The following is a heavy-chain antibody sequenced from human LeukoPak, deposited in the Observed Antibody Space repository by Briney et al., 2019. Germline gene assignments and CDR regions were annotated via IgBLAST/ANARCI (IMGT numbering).Heavy chain of an antibody. CDR3: AREGGLNTNFDY. J-gene: IGHJ4*02. CDR2: TKPDGSAE. Sequence: GGSLRLSCAASGFTVRNYWMGWVRQAPGKGLEWVANTKPDGSAEYYADSVRGRFTTSRDNANNLLYLQMNRLRAEDTAVYYCAREGGLNTNFDYWGQGTLVTVSS. V-gene: IGHV3-7*01. CDR1: GFTVRNYW. D-gene: IGHD5-12*01.